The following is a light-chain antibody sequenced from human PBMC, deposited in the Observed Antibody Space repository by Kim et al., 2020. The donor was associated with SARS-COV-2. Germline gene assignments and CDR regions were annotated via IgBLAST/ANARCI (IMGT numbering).Light chain of an antibody. Sequence: DIVMTQSPDSLAVSLGERATLNCKSSQTVLYNSNNKNYLAWYQQKPGQAPKLLIYWASIRESGVSDRFSGSGSETDFTLTISSLQAEDGAVYYCQQYYSTPPSFGQGTELE. CDR3: QQYYSTPPS. CDR2: WAS. CDR1: QTVLYNSNNKNY. V-gene: IGKV4-1*01. J-gene: IGKJ2*03.